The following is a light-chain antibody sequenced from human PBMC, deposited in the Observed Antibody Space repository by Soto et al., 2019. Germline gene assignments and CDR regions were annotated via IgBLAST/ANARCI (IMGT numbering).Light chain of an antibody. CDR1: QTITTY. V-gene: IGKV1-39*01. CDR2: AAS. J-gene: IGKJ1*01. CDR3: QQTYSALWT. Sequence: DIQMTQSPSSLSAPLGDRVTISCRASQTITTYLNWYQQKPGKAPKLLIYAASSLHSGVPSRFSGSGSGTDFTLTISSLQPEDFAAYYCQQTYSALWTFGQGTKLEIK.